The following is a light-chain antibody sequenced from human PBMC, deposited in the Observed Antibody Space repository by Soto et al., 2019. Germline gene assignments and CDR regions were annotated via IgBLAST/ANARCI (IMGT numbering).Light chain of an antibody. CDR3: QQRSNWPLT. Sequence: EIVLTQSPATLSLSPGERATLSCRASQSVSTYLAWYQQKPGQAPRLLIYDASNRATGIPARFSGSGSGTDFTLTISSLEPGDFVVYNCQQRSNWPLTFGGGTKVEIK. CDR1: QSVSTY. CDR2: DAS. V-gene: IGKV3-11*01. J-gene: IGKJ4*01.